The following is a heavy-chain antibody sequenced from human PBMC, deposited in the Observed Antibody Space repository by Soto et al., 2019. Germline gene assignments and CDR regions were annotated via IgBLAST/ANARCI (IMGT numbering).Heavy chain of an antibody. V-gene: IGHV3-33*01. J-gene: IGHJ4*02. D-gene: IGHD6-19*01. Sequence: PGGSLRLSCAASGFTFSSYGMHWVRQAPGKGLEWVAVIWYDGSNKYYADSVKGRFTISRDNSRNTLYMQTNSLRAEDTAVYYCVTDYPRYSSDCFFDYWGQGILVTVSS. CDR2: IWYDGSNK. CDR3: VTDYPRYSSDCFFDY. CDR1: GFTFSSYG.